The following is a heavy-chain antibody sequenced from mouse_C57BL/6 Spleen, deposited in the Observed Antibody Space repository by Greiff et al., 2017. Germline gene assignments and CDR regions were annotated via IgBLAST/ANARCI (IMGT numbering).Heavy chain of an antibody. CDR1: GYTFTSYW. Sequence: QVQLQQSGAELAKPGASVKLSCKASGYTFTSYWMHWVKQRPGQGLEWIGYINPSSGYTKYNQKFKDKATLTADKSSSTAYMQLSSLTYEDSAVYYCAEDYYGSSAWFAYWGQGTLVTVSA. CDR2: INPSSGYT. J-gene: IGHJ3*01. D-gene: IGHD1-1*01. V-gene: IGHV1-7*01. CDR3: AEDYYGSSAWFAY.